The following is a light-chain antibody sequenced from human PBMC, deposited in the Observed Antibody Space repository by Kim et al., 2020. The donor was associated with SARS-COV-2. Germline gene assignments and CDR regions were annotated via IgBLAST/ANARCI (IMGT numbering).Light chain of an antibody. CDR3: QVWDTDTDDYV. CDR2: YDS. Sequence: APGQTASITCGGNNIGGHSVHWYQQKPGQAPVLVIYYDSDRPSGIPERFPGSKAATTATLTISRVEAGDEADYYCQVWDTDTDDYVFGAGTKLTVL. J-gene: IGLJ1*01. CDR1: NIGGHS. V-gene: IGLV3-21*01.